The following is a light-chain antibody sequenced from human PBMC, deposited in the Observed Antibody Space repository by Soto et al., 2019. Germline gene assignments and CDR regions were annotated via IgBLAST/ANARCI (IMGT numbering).Light chain of an antibody. CDR2: EVS. V-gene: IGLV2-14*01. J-gene: IGLJ2*01. CDR3: CSYTRSTSAV. Sequence: QSALTQPASVSGSPGQSITISCTGTSSDVGRYNYVSWFQPHPGKAPKLMIFEVSTRPSGVSNRFSGSKSGNTASLTISGLQIEDEADSYCCSYTRSTSAVFGGGTKLTVL. CDR1: SSDVGRYNY.